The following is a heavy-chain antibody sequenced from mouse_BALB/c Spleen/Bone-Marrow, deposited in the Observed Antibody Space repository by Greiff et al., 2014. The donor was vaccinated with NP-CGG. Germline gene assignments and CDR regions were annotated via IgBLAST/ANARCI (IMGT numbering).Heavy chain of an antibody. J-gene: IGHJ1*01. Sequence: VQLVESGPGLVAPSQSLSITCTVSGFSLNDYGVSWIRQPPGKGLEWLGVIWGGGSTYYNSALKSRLSISKDNSKGQVFLKMNRLQTDDTAMYYCAKQYGNYDWYFDVWGAGTTVTVSS. CDR3: AKQYGNYDWYFDV. CDR1: GFSLNDYG. V-gene: IGHV2-6-5*01. CDR2: IWGGGST. D-gene: IGHD2-1*01.